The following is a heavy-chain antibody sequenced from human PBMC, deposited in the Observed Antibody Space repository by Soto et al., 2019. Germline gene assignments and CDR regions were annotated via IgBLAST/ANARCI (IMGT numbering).Heavy chain of an antibody. V-gene: IGHV3-30-3*01. D-gene: IGHD2-2*01. CDR3: ARARLDTPALEY. CDR1: GFSFRSYA. J-gene: IGHJ4*02. Sequence: QVQLVESGGGVVQPGRSLRLSCAACGFSFRSYAMHWVRQAPGKGLEWVAVMSYDGSDKDYADSVKGRFTSSRDNSKNTLYLQMSSLRAEDTAVYYCARARLDTPALEYWGQGTLVTVSS. CDR2: MSYDGSDK.